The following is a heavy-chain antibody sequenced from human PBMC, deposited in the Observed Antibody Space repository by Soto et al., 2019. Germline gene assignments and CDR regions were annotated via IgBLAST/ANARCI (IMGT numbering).Heavy chain of an antibody. Sequence: EVQLVESGGGLVQPGGSLRLSCAASGFTFSSYSMNWVRQAPGKGLEWVSYISSSSSIIYYADSVKGRFTISRDNAKNSLYLQMNSLRDEDTAVYYCARVGISYGSGSYNDYWGQGTLVTVSS. J-gene: IGHJ4*02. CDR1: GFTFSSYS. CDR3: ARVGISYGSGSYNDY. V-gene: IGHV3-48*02. CDR2: ISSSSSII. D-gene: IGHD3-10*01.